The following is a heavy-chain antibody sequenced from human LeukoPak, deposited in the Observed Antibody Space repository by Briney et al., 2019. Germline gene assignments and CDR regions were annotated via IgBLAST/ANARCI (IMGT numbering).Heavy chain of an antibody. V-gene: IGHV1-2*02. Sequence: ASVKVSCKASGYTFTGYYMHWVRQAPGQGLEWMGWINPNSGGTNYAQKFQGRVTMTRDTSISTAYMELSRLRSDDTAVYYCARGLEGSGWYGENYYYYMDVWGKGTTVTVSS. CDR1: GYTFTGYY. CDR3: ARGLEGSGWYGENYYYYMDV. D-gene: IGHD6-19*01. J-gene: IGHJ6*03. CDR2: INPNSGGT.